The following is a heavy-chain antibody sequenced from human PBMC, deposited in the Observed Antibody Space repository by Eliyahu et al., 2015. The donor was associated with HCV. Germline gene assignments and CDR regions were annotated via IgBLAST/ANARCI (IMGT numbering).Heavy chain of an antibody. D-gene: IGHD6-13*01. CDR1: GFTFSSYA. Sequence: EVQLVESXGGLVQPGGSLRLSCSASGFTFSSYAMHWVRQAPGKGLEYVSAISSNGGSTYYADSVKGRFTISRDNSKNTLYLQMSSLRAEDTAVYYCVCSTYRAAVHYWGQGTLVTVSS. CDR3: VCSTYRAAVHY. CDR2: ISSNGGST. J-gene: IGHJ4*02. V-gene: IGHV3-64D*09.